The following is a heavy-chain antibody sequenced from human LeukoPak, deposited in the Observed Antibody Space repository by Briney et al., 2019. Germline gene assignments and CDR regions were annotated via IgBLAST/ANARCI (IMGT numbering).Heavy chain of an antibody. Sequence: GGSLRLSCAASGFTFSSYAMHWVRQAPGKGLEWVALISFDGGNRYYADSVKGRFTISRDSSKNTLYLHMNSLRAEDTAVYYCAREYGSGSSYYYYYYYMDVWGKGTTVTVSS. V-gene: IGHV3-30*04. J-gene: IGHJ6*03. CDR1: GFTFSSYA. D-gene: IGHD3-10*01. CDR3: AREYGSGSSYYYYYYYMDV. CDR2: ISFDGGNR.